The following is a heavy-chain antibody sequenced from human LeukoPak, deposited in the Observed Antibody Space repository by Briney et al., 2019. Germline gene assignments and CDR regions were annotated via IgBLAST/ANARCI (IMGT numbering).Heavy chain of an antibody. D-gene: IGHD3-10*01. V-gene: IGHV5-51*01. CDR2: IYPGDSDT. CDR3: ARTSYYGPGSFDY. CDR1: GHSFSNHW. J-gene: IGHJ4*02. Sequence: GESLKISCKGSGHSFSNHWIGWVRQMPGKGLEWMGIIYPGDSDTRYSPSFQGRVTISADKSISTAYLQWTSLKASDTAMYYCARTSYYGPGSFDYWGQGTLVTVSS.